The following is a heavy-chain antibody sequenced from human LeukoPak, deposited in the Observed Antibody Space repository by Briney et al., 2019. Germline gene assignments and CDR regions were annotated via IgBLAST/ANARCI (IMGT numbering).Heavy chain of an antibody. J-gene: IGHJ4*02. V-gene: IGHV3-7*05. CDR2: LKQDGSDK. Sequence: GGSLRLSCAASVSTLSTYWMSWVRQTPGKGLEWVAGLKQDGSDKYYVDSVKGRFTISRDNAENSLYLQMNSLRAEDTAVYYCARETRGAVGSYWGQGTLVTVSS. CDR3: ARETRGAVGSY. CDR1: VSTLSTYW. D-gene: IGHD6-19*01.